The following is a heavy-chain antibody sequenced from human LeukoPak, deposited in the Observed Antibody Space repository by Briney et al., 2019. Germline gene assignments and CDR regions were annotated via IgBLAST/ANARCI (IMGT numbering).Heavy chain of an antibody. CDR3: AREKLHYCSGGSCYSDSTRKYFDY. Sequence: SETLSLTCTVSGGSISSYYWSWIRQPAGKGLEWIGRIYTSGSTNYNPSLKSRVTISVDTSKNQFSLKLSSVTAADTAVYYCAREKLHYCSGGSCYSDSTRKYFDYWGQGTLVTVSS. J-gene: IGHJ4*02. CDR1: GGSISSYY. D-gene: IGHD2-15*01. CDR2: IYTSGST. V-gene: IGHV4-4*07.